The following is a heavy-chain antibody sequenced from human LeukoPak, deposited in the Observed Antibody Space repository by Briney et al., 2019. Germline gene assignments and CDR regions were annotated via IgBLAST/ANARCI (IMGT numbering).Heavy chain of an antibody. CDR3: ARHRWDGTFNFDY. Sequence: PSETLSLTCTVSGGSISSSSDFWGWIRQPPGKGVEGIGSIYYSGRTYNNPSLKSRVTISVDTSKNQFSLKLSSVTAADTAVYYCARHRWDGTFNFDYWGQGTLVPVSS. CDR1: GGSISSSSDF. CDR2: IYYSGRT. J-gene: IGHJ4*02. V-gene: IGHV4-39*01. D-gene: IGHD1-1*01.